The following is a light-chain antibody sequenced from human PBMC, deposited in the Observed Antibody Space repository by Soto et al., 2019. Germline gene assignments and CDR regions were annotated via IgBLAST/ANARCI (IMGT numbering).Light chain of an antibody. CDR1: HSVSSS. CDR2: GAS. V-gene: IGKV3-15*01. CDR3: QHYNTWPWT. Sequence: EVVMTQSPATLSVSPGEIATLSCRASHSVSSSLAFYQQKPGQAPRLLISGASTRAAGIPARFSGSGSGTEFTLTISSLQSEDFAVYYCQHYNTWPWTFGQGTKVDIK. J-gene: IGKJ1*01.